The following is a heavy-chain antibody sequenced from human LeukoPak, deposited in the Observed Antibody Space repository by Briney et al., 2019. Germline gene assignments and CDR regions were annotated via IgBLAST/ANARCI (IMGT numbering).Heavy chain of an antibody. CDR2: INHSGST. V-gene: IGHV4-34*01. D-gene: IGHD3-10*01. Sequence: PSETLSLTCAVYGGSLSGYYWSWIRQPPGKGLEWIGEINHSGSTNYNPSLKSRVTISVDTSKNQFSLKLSSVTAADTAVYYCARDYSYYGSGPGAFDIWGQGTMVTVSS. CDR1: GGSLSGYY. CDR3: ARDYSYYGSGPGAFDI. J-gene: IGHJ3*02.